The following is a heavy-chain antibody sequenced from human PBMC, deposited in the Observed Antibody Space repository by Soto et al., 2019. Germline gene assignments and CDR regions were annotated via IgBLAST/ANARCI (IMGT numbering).Heavy chain of an antibody. Sequence: QVQLQQWGAGLLKPSETLSLTCAVYGGSFSGYYWSWIRQPPGKGLEWIGEINHSGSTNYNPSLKSRVTISVDTSKNRFSLTLSAVTAADSAVYYCARVYCSGGSCYSFDYWGQGTLVTVSS. CDR1: GGSFSGYY. CDR3: ARVYCSGGSCYSFDY. V-gene: IGHV4-34*01. D-gene: IGHD2-15*01. CDR2: INHSGST. J-gene: IGHJ4*02.